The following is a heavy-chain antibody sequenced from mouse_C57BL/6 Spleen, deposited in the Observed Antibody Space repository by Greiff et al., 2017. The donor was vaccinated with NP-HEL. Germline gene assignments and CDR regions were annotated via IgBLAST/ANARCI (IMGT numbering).Heavy chain of an antibody. V-gene: IGHV1-64*01. CDR3: ARQDYYGSSYYFDY. CDR1: GYTFTSYW. Sequence: QVQLQQPGAELVKPGASVKLSCKASGYTFTSYWMHWVKQRPGQGLEWIGMIHPNSGSTNYNKKFKSKATLTVDKSSSTAYMQLSSLTSEDSAVYYCARQDYYGSSYYFDYWGQGTTLTVSS. CDR2: IHPNSGST. J-gene: IGHJ2*01. D-gene: IGHD1-1*01.